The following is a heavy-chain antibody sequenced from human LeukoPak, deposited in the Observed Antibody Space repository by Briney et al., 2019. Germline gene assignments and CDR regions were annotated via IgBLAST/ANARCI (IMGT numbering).Heavy chain of an antibody. D-gene: IGHD2-2*01. Sequence: GESLKISCKGSGYSFTSYWIGWVRQMPGKGLEWMGIIYPGDSDTRYSPSFQGQVTISADKSISTAYLQWSSLKASDTAMYYCARRGYCSSASCAVSYFDLWGRGTLVTVSS. CDR1: GYSFTSYW. J-gene: IGHJ2*01. CDR2: IYPGDSDT. CDR3: ARRGYCSSASCAVSYFDL. V-gene: IGHV5-51*01.